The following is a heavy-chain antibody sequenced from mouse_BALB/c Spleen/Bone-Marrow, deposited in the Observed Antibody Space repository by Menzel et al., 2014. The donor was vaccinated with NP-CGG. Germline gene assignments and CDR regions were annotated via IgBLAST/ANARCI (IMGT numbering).Heavy chain of an antibody. CDR2: IYPGSVST. CDR1: GYTFTSFW. J-gene: IGHJ4*01. CDR3: AKYVGYAMDY. V-gene: IGHV1S22*01. Sequence: LQQPGSELVRPGASVKLSCKASGYTFTSFWMHWVKQRPGQGLEWIGNIYPGSVSTNYDEKFKSKATLTVDTSSSTAYMQLSSLTAEDSAIYYCAKYVGYAMDYWGQGTSVTVSS. D-gene: IGHD3-3*01.